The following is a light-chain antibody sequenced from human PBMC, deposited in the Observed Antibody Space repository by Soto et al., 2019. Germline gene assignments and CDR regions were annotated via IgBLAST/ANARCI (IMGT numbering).Light chain of an antibody. J-gene: IGKJ2*01. CDR2: GAP. Sequence: VGLTQSPNTLSLSPGERATISCWASQSLRSSYLAWYQRKPRQAPRLLMFGAPRRDTGIPDRFNGSGSGTDFILTISRLEPEDVAVYYCQQHGTSQYTFGPGTVLEIK. CDR3: QQHGTSQYT. CDR1: QSLRSSY. V-gene: IGKV3-20*01.